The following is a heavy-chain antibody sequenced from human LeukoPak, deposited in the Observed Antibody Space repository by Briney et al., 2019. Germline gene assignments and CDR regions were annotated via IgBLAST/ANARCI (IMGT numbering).Heavy chain of an antibody. J-gene: IGHJ3*01. CDR3: ARGWGSGIYANAFDV. CDR2: IWYDGSNK. V-gene: IGHV3-33*01. D-gene: IGHD2-15*01. Sequence: PGGSLRLSGAASGFTFTTYGMHWVRQVPGKGLEWVTVIWYDGSNKFYSDSVKGRFTISRDNSKNTLYLQMNGLRADDTAVYYCARGWGSGIYANAFDVWGQGTMVTVSS. CDR1: GFTFTTYG.